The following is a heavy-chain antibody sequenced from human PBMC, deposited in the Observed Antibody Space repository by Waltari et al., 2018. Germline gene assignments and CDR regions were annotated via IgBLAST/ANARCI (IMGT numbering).Heavy chain of an antibody. Sequence: EVQLVQSGAEVKKPGESLKISCKGSGYSFTSYWIGWVRQMPGKGLEWMGIIYPGDSDTRYSPSFQGQVTISADKSISTAYLQWSSLKASDTAMYYCARSYSPPYYYDSSGEDAFDIWGQGTMVTGSS. J-gene: IGHJ3*02. V-gene: IGHV5-51*03. CDR3: ARSYSPPYYYDSSGEDAFDI. CDR1: GYSFTSYW. CDR2: IYPGDSDT. D-gene: IGHD3-22*01.